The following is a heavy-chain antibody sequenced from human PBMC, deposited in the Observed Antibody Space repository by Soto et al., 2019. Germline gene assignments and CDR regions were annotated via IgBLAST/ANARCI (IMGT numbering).Heavy chain of an antibody. CDR3: ARGGYYYDSSGYYSDY. D-gene: IGHD3-22*01. J-gene: IGHJ4*02. CDR1: GYTFTGYG. CDR2: ISGYNANT. V-gene: IGHV1-18*01. Sequence: QVQLVQSGAEVKKPGASVKVSCKASGYTFTGYGIGWVRQAPGQGLEWMGWISGYNANTNYPQKLQGTISMTTDTSTSTAYMEARSLRSDDTAVYYWARGGYYYDSSGYYSDYLGQGTLVTVSS.